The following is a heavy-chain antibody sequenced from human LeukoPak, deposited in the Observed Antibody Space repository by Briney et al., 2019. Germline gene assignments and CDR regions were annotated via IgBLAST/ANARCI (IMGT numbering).Heavy chain of an antibody. J-gene: IGHJ4*02. CDR2: IWNDGSHE. Sequence: GGSLRLSCEVSGFTFNSYGMHWVRQAPGKGLEWVAAIWNDGSHEYYADSEKGRFTISRDNFRNTVYLQMNSLRAEDTAVYYCAKDATGFGDSHFDCWGQGTLVTVSS. CDR3: AKDATGFGDSHFDC. V-gene: IGHV3-33*06. D-gene: IGHD2-21*02. CDR1: GFTFNSYG.